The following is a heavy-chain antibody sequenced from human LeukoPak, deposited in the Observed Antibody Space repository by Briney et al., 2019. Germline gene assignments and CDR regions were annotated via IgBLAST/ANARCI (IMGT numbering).Heavy chain of an antibody. CDR3: ARVPPGCRYSRADY. D-gene: IGHD6-13*01. CDR1: GFTFSSYE. CDR2: ISTSGSTI. Sequence: PGGSLRLSCAASGFTFSSYEMNWVRQAPGKGLEWVSYISTSGSTIYYADSVKGRFTISRDNAKNSLYLQMNSLRAEDTAVYYCARVPPGCRYSRADYWGQGTLVTVSS. J-gene: IGHJ4*02. V-gene: IGHV3-48*03.